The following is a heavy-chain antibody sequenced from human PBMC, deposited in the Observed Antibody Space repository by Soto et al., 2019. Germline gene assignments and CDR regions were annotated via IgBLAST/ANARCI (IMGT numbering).Heavy chain of an antibody. CDR1: GFTFSSYA. J-gene: IGHJ4*02. CDR3: AREPSPGATGCFGY. D-gene: IGHD1-26*01. Sequence: QVQLVESGGGVVQPGRSLRLSCAASGFTFSSYAMHWVHQAPGKGLEWVAVISYDGSNKYYADSVKGRFTISRDNSKNTLYLQMNSLRAEDTAVYYCAREPSPGATGCFGYWGQGTLVTVSS. CDR2: ISYDGSNK. V-gene: IGHV3-30-3*01.